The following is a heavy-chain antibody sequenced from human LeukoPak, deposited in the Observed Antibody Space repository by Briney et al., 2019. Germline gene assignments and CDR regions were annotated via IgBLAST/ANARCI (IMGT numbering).Heavy chain of an antibody. Sequence: GGSLRLSCTASGFTFGDYAMSWFRQAPGKGLEWVGFIRSKTYGGTTEYAASVKGRFTISRDDSKSIAYLQMNSLKTEDTAVYYCTRVDYGDYGDYGMDVWGQGTTVTVSS. CDR3: TRVDYGDYGDYGMDV. V-gene: IGHV3-49*03. CDR2: IRSKTYGGTT. J-gene: IGHJ6*02. CDR1: GFTFGDYA. D-gene: IGHD4-17*01.